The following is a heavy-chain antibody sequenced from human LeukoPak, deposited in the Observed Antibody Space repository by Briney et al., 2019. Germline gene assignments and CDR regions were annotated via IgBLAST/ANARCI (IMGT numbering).Heavy chain of an antibody. J-gene: IGHJ5*02. CDR3: ARDGGYCSSTSCYGGDWFDP. CDR2: IYYSGST. Sequence: SETLSLTCTVSGGSISSGGYYWSWIRQHPGKGLEWIGYIYYSGSTYYNPSLKSRVTISVDTSKNQSSLKLSSVTAADTAVYYCARDGGYCSSTSCYGGDWFDPWGQGTLVTVSS. V-gene: IGHV4-31*03. D-gene: IGHD2-2*01. CDR1: GGSISSGGYY.